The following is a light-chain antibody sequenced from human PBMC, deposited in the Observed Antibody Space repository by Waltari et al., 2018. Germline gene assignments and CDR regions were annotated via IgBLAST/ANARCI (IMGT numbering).Light chain of an antibody. CDR1: QGLISRAGNTY. CDR2: KVS. V-gene: IGKV2-30*01. Sequence: DVVLTQSPLSLPVTLGQPASISCRSNQGLISRAGNTYFNWFHQRPGQSPRRLIYKVSTRDSGVPDRFRGCGSGTDFTLRISRVEAEDVGVYYCMQGTHWPWTFGQGTKVEI. J-gene: IGKJ1*01. CDR3: MQGTHWPWT.